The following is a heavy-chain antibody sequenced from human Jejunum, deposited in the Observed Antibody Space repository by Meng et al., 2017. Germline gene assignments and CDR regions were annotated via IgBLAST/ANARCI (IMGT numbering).Heavy chain of an antibody. Sequence: GGSLSLSCAASGLTVTNNYMAWVRQAPGRGLEWVSFIDSGGSTYYADSVKGRFTMSRHNSNNTLSLQVHSLRHEDTAVYYCARVSITRDRGVMSFDYFDCWGQGTLVTVSS. CDR2: IDSGGST. CDR1: GLTVTNNY. D-gene: IGHD3-10*01. J-gene: IGHJ4*02. V-gene: IGHV3-53*04. CDR3: ARVSITRDRGVMSFDYFDC.